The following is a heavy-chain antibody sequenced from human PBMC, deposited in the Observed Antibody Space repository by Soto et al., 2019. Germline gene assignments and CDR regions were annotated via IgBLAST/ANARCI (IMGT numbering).Heavy chain of an antibody. J-gene: IGHJ5*02. V-gene: IGHV4-61*01. D-gene: IGHD2-15*01. CDR2: VYSSGST. CDR3: AREAVDNWFDP. CDR1: GGSVSSGSYC. Sequence: LETLSLTCTVSGGSVSSGSYCWSWIRQPPGKGLEWIGYVYSSGSTNYNPSLKSRVTMSVDTSKNQFSLKLSSVTAADTAVYYCAREAVDNWFDPWGQGTLVTVSS.